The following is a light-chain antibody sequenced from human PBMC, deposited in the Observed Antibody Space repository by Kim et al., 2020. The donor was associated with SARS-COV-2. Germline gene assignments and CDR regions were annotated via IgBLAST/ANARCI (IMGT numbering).Light chain of an antibody. Sequence: SASVGDRVTITCRASQGISNYLAWYQQKPGKVPKLLIYAASALQSGVPSRFSGSGSGTDFTLTISSLQPEDVATYYCQKYNSWGTFGQGTKVDIK. CDR1: QGISNY. CDR3: QKYNSWGT. V-gene: IGKV1-27*01. J-gene: IGKJ1*01. CDR2: AAS.